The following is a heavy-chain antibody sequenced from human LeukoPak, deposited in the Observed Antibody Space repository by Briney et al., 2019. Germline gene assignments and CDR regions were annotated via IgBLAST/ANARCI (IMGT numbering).Heavy chain of an antibody. CDR2: IYYSGST. J-gene: IGHJ4*02. V-gene: IGHV4-30-4*08. CDR3: ARNNWNYEGVDY. Sequence: PSETLSLTCTVSGGSISSGDYYWSWIRQPPGKGLEWIGYIYYSGSTYYNPSLKSRVTIPVDTSKNQFSLKLSSVTAADTAVYYCARNNWNYEGVDYWGQGTLVTVSS. CDR1: GGSISSGDYY. D-gene: IGHD1-7*01.